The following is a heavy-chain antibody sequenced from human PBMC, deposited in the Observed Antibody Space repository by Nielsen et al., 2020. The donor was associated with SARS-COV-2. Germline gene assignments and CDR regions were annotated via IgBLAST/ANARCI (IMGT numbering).Heavy chain of an antibody. CDR1: GFTFDDYA. V-gene: IGHV3-9*01. D-gene: IGHD1-1*01. J-gene: IGHJ4*02. Sequence: GGSLRLSCAASGFTFDDYAMHWVRQAPGRGLEWVSGISWNSGSIGYADSVKGRFTISRDNAKNSLYLQMNSLRPEDTAMYYCAKWGDNSGFDYWGQGTLVTVSS. CDR2: ISWNSGSI. CDR3: AKWGDNSGFDY.